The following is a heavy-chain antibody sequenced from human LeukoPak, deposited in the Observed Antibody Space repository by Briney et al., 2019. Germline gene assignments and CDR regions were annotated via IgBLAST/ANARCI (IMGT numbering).Heavy chain of an antibody. D-gene: IGHD1-1*01. CDR1: GFTLRNYW. Sequence: QPGGSLRLSCAASGFTLRNYWMHWVRQAPGKGLVWVSRITRDEITTHADSVKGRFTISRDNAKNMLYLQMNSLTAEDTAVYYCTTERAGTSGYIVFDNWGQGTLVTVSS. J-gene: IGHJ4*02. CDR3: TTERAGTSGYIVFDN. CDR2: ITRDEIT. V-gene: IGHV3-74*01.